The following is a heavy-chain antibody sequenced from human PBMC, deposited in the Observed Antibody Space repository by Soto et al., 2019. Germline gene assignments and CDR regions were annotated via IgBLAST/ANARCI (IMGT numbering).Heavy chain of an antibody. Sequence: VRVSGRSSGHTETSPGSRLARQAPGQGLEWMGWISAYNGNTNYAQKLQGRVTITTDTSTSTAYMDLMSLRSDDTAVSFCATVLCTYSIDWSDALYIWG. CDR3: ATVLCTYSIDWSDALYI. J-gene: IGHJ3*02. D-gene: IGHD6-19*01. CDR2: ISAYNGNT. CDR1: GHTETSPG. V-gene: IGHV1-18*04.